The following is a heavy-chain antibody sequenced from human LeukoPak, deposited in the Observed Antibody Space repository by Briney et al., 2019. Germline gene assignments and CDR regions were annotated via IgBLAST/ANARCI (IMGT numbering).Heavy chain of an antibody. J-gene: IGHJ4*02. Sequence: SETLSLTCSVSGSSISNYYWSWIRQPPGKGLEWIGYIYYTGSTNYNPSLKSRVTISLDTSKNQFSLRLSSVSAADTAVYYCARHGSMRWHSFYDYWGQGTLVTISS. CDR1: GSSISNYY. V-gene: IGHV4-59*08. CDR3: ARHGSMRWHSFYDY. D-gene: IGHD2-15*01. CDR2: IYYTGST.